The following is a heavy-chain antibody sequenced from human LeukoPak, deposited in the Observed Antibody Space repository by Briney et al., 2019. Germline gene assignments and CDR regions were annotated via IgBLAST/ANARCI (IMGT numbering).Heavy chain of an antibody. J-gene: IGHJ4*02. D-gene: IGHD4-17*01. CDR3: ARGEEGGTTVMGGGYFDY. CDR2: ITSSGATT. V-gene: IGHV3-11*04. Sequence: GGSLRLSCTGSGFTFSDNFMTWIRQAPGKGLEYISFITSSGATTYYADSVKGRFTISRDNAKNSLYLQVHSMRGEDTAVYDCARGEEGGTTVMGGGYFDYWGQGTLVTVSS. CDR1: GFTFSDNF.